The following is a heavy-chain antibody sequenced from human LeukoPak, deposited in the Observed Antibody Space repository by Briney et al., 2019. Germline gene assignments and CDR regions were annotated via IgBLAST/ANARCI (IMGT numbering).Heavy chain of an antibody. CDR1: GITFSRNA. V-gene: IGHV3-23*01. CDR3: AKVEKEGSSWYWSDP. CDR2: ISCSGGST. J-gene: IGHJ5*02. Sequence: GVSLTLSCAASGITFSRNAMGWVRQAPGKGLGWVSAISCSGGSTYYADSVKGRFTFSRDNSNNTTYFQMNSMRAEDTAGYYFAKVEKEGSSWYWSDPWGQGTLVTVSS. D-gene: IGHD6-13*01.